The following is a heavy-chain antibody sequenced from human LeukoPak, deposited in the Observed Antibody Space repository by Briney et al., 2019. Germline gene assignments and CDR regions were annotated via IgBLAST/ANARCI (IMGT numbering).Heavy chain of an antibody. V-gene: IGHV4-59*01. CDR3: ARGRVSSSTWYSTYYYYFYVDV. CDR1: DDSITMYY. D-gene: IGHD1-1*01. Sequence: PSETLSLTCSVSDDSITMYYWTWIRQPPGKGLEWIGYVDHTGGTNFNPSLNGRVSISRDTTKNLFALRLRSVTAADTAVYFCARGRVSSSTWYSTYYYYFYVDVWGKGTTVTVSS. CDR2: VDHTGGT. J-gene: IGHJ6*03.